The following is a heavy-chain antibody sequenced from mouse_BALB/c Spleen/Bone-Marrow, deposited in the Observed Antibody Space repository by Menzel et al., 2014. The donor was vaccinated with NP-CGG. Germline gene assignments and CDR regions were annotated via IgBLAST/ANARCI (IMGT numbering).Heavy chain of an antibody. CDR1: GYTFTSYW. CDR2: IDPYDSET. CDR3: AREDYGYTMDY. D-gene: IGHD1-1*01. J-gene: IGHJ4*01. Sequence: VKLLESGAELVRPGASVKLPCKASGYTFTSYWMNWVKQRPEHGLEWIGRIDPYDSETHYNQKFKDKAILTLDKSSSTAYMQLSSLTSEDSAVYYCAREDYGYTMDYWGKGTSVTVSS. V-gene: IGHV1-74*04.